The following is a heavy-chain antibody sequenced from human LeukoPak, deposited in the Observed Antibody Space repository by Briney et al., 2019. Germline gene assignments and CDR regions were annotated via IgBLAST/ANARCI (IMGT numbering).Heavy chain of an antibody. CDR1: GGSVSSGSYY. Sequence: SETLSLTCTVSGGSVSSGSYYWSWIRQPPGKGLEWIGYIYYSGSTNYNPSLKSRVTISVDTSKNQFSLKLTSVTAADTAVYYCARQRGTYGYSDYWGQGTLVIVSS. V-gene: IGHV4-61*01. CDR3: ARQRGTYGYSDY. D-gene: IGHD4-17*01. CDR2: IYYSGST. J-gene: IGHJ4*02.